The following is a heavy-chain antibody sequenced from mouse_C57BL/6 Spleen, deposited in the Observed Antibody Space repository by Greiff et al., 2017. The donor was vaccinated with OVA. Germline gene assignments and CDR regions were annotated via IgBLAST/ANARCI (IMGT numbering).Heavy chain of an antibody. CDR3: ARRTVYAMDD. D-gene: IGHD4-1*01. CDR1: GFSLTSYG. Sequence: VQLQQSGPGLVQPSQSLSITCTVSGFSLTSYGVHWVRQSPGKGLEWLGVIWSGGGTDYNAALISSLSISKDNSKSQVFFKMNSLQSDDTAIYYCARRTVYAMDDWGQGTSVTVSS. V-gene: IGHV2-2*01. J-gene: IGHJ4*01. CDR2: IWSGGGT.